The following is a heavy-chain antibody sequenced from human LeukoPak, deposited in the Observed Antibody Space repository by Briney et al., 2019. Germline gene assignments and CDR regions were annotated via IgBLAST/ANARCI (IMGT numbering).Heavy chain of an antibody. D-gene: IGHD4-17*01. CDR3: ARCPSAVTTYFDY. Sequence: ASVKVSCKASGGTFSSYAISWVRQAPGQGLEWMGGIIPIFGTANYAQKFQGRVTITADESTSTAYMELGSLRSEDTAVYYCARCPSAVTTYFDYWGQGTLVTVSS. V-gene: IGHV1-69*13. CDR1: GGTFSSYA. J-gene: IGHJ4*02. CDR2: IIPIFGTA.